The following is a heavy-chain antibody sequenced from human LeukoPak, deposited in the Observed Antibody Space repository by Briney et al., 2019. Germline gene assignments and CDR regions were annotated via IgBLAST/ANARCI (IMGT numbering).Heavy chain of an antibody. V-gene: IGHV1-69*04. D-gene: IGHD2-15*01. J-gene: IGHJ4*02. CDR1: GGTFSSYA. CDR3: ASDIGYCSGGSCYFDY. CDR2: IIPILGIA. Sequence: ASVKVSCKASGGTFSSYAISWVRQAPGQGLEWMGRIIPILGIANYAQKFQGRVTITADKSTSTAYMELSSLRSEDTAVYYCASDIGYCSGGSCYFDYWGQGTLVTVSS.